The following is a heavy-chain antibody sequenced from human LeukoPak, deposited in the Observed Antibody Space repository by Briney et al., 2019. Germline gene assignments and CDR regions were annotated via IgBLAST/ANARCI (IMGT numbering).Heavy chain of an antibody. J-gene: IGHJ4*02. CDR2: IKQDGSEK. CDR1: GFTFSSYW. Sequence: PGGSLRLSCAASGFTFSSYWMSWVRQAPGKGLEWVANIKQDGSEKYYVDSVKGRFTISRDNAKNSLYLQMNSLRAEDTAVYYCAKDLGRYRNNYFDCWGQGTLITVSS. D-gene: IGHD1-26*01. CDR3: AKDLGRYRNNYFDC. V-gene: IGHV3-7*05.